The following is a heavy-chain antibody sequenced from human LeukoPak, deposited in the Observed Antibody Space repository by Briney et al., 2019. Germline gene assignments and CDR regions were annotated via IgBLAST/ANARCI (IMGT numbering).Heavy chain of an antibody. CDR3: AKGQRYNWDDDAVDM. D-gene: IGHD1-20*01. V-gene: IGHV3-23*01. CDR2: IITSSDRT. J-gene: IGHJ3*02. CDR1: GFTFSSYG. Sequence: PGGSLRLSCAASGFTFSSYGMSWVRQAPGKGLEWVSRIITSSDRTYYADSVKGRFTISRDNSKNTLYLQINSLRAEDTAIYYRAKGQRYNWDDDAVDMWGQGTMVIVSS.